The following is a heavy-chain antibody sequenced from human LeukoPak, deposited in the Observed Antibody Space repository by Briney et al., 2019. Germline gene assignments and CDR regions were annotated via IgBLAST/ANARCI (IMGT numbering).Heavy chain of an antibody. D-gene: IGHD3-16*02. Sequence: AGGSLRLSCAASGFTFSSYAMHWVRQAPGKGLEYVSGISSNGGSTYYANSVKGRFTISRDNSKNTLYLQMGSLRAEDMAVYYCARGHDYVWGSYRYSYYLDYWGQGTLVTVSS. CDR2: ISSNGGST. CDR3: ARGHDYVWGSYRYSYYLDY. V-gene: IGHV3-64*01. J-gene: IGHJ4*02. CDR1: GFTFSSYA.